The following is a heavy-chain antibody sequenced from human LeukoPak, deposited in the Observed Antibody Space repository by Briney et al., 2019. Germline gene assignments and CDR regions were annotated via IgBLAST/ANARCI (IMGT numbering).Heavy chain of an antibody. CDR1: GGSISSGGYY. D-gene: IGHD3-16*01. Sequence: SETLSLTCTVSGGSISSGGYYWSWIRQPPGKGLEWIGYIYHSGSTYYNPSLKSRVTISVDRSKNQFSLKLSSVTAADTAVYYCTREPTWGWGDYWGQGTLVTVSS. CDR2: IYHSGST. V-gene: IGHV4-30-2*01. CDR3: TREPTWGWGDY. J-gene: IGHJ4*02.